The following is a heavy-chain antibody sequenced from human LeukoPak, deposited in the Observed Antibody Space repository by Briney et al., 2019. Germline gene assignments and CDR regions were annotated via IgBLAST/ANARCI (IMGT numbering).Heavy chain of an antibody. Sequence: GGSLRLSCAASGFSLDDYAMHWVRQAPGKGLEWVSRIKRDGRTNYADSVKDRFTISRDNAKNTVSLQMNSLRAEDTGVYYCARAPSEIGGYYPEYFRHWGQGTLVIVSS. CDR2: IKRDGRT. J-gene: IGHJ1*01. CDR3: ARAPSEIGGYYPEYFRH. CDR1: GFSLDDYA. V-gene: IGHV3-74*01. D-gene: IGHD3-22*01.